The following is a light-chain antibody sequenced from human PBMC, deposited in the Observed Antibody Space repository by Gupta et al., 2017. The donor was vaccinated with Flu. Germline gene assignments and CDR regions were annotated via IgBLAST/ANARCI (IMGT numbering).Light chain of an antibody. J-gene: IGKJ2*01. Sequence: VMLTQSPLSLPVTLGQPASISCRSSQSLVYTDGNTYLNWYQQRPGHSPRRLIYRVSNRDSGVPDRFSGSGSGTDFTLKISRVEAEDVAVYYCMQGTHRMYTFGQGTKLEIK. CDR2: RVS. CDR1: QSLVYTDGNTY. V-gene: IGKV2-30*01. CDR3: MQGTHRMYT.